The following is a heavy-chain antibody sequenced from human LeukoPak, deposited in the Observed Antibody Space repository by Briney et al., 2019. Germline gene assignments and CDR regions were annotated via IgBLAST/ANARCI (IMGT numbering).Heavy chain of an antibody. J-gene: IGHJ6*02. V-gene: IGHV3-53*01. D-gene: IGHD2-2*02. Sequence: PGGSLRLSCAASRFTFDDYDMSWVRQAPGKGLEWVSVIYSGGSTYYADSVKGRFTISRDNSKNTLYLQMNSLRAEDTAVYYCARVGCSSTSCYTAYYYGMDVWGQGTTVTVSS. CDR2: IYSGGST. CDR1: RFTFDDYD. CDR3: ARVGCSSTSCYTAYYYGMDV.